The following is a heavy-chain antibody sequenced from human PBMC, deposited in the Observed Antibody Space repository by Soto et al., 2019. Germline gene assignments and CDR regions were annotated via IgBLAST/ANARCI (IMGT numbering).Heavy chain of an antibody. Sequence: QVQLQESGPGLVKPSQTLSLTCTVSGGSISSGDYFWNWIRQPPGKGLEWIGYIYYSGSTYYNPSLKSRGTISLDTSKNQFSLKLSSVTAADTAVYYCARTLVINYYFDYWGQGTLITVSS. CDR2: IYYSGST. J-gene: IGHJ4*02. D-gene: IGHD3-22*01. V-gene: IGHV4-30-4*01. CDR3: ARTLVINYYFDY. CDR1: GGSISSGDYF.